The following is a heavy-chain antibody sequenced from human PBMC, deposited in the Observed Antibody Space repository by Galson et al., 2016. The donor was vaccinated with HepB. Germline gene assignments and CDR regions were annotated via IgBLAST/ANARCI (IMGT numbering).Heavy chain of an antibody. D-gene: IGHD2-2*01. CDR3: ARGKVPAAIPNWFDP. CDR1: GFTFSGYY. V-gene: IGHV4-59*01. CDR2: IYYSGST. Sequence: LRLSCAGSGFTFSGYYLNWVRQPPGKGLEWIGYIYYSGSTNYNPSLKSRVTISVDTYKNQFSLKLSSVTAADTAVHYCARGKVPAAIPNWFDPWGQGTLVTVSS. J-gene: IGHJ5*02.